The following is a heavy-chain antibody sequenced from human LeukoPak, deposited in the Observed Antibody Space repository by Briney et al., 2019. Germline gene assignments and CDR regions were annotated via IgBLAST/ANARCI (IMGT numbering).Heavy chain of an antibody. CDR3: ARERIVVVPAAIWGKYYYYMDV. V-gene: IGHV4-34*01. CDR2: INHSGST. J-gene: IGHJ6*03. D-gene: IGHD2-2*02. Sequence: ASETLSLTCAVYGGSFSGYYWSWIRQPPGKGLEWIGEINHSGSTNYNPSLKSRVTISVDTSKNQFSLKLSSVTAADTAVYYCARERIVVVPAAIWGKYYYYMDVWGKGTTVTVSS. CDR1: GGSFSGYY.